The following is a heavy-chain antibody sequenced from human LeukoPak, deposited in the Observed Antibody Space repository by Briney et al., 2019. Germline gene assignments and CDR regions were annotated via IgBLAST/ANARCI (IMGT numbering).Heavy chain of an antibody. CDR1: GGSISSYY. J-gene: IGHJ6*02. V-gene: IGHV4-59*01. CDR2: IYYSGST. D-gene: IGHD6-13*01. CDR3: ARGGSSSWYSPYYYYGMDV. Sequence: SETLSLTCTVSGGSISSYYWSWIRQPPGKGLEWIGYIYYSGSTNYNPSLKSRVTISVDTSKNQFSLKLSSVTAADTAVYHCARGGSSSWYSPYYYYGMDVWGRGTTVTVSS.